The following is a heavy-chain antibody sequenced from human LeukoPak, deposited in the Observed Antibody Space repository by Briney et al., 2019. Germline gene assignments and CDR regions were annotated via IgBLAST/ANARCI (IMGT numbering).Heavy chain of an antibody. CDR3: AKTWLQYGDYGYFDY. V-gene: IGHV3-48*01. Sequence: GGSLRLSCAASGFTFSSYSMNWVRQAPGKGLEWVSYISSSSSTIYYADSVKGRFTISRDNAKNSLYLQMNSLRAEDTAVYYCAKTWLQYGDYGYFDYWGQGTLVTVSS. CDR1: GFTFSSYS. CDR2: ISSSSSTI. D-gene: IGHD4-17*01. J-gene: IGHJ4*02.